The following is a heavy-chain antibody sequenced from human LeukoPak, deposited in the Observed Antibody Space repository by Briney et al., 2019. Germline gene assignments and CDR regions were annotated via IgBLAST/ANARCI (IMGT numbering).Heavy chain of an antibody. CDR1: GYSFIDYY. V-gene: IGHV1-2*02. CDR3: ASYGVVVIGLGDY. J-gene: IGHJ4*02. D-gene: IGHD3-22*01. Sequence: GASVKVSCKTSGYSFIDYYIHWVRQAPGQGLEWMGWINSNSADTNYAQNFQGRVTMTRDTSISTAYMELSRLRSDDTAVYYCASYGVVVIGLGDYWGQGTLVTVSS. CDR2: INSNSADT.